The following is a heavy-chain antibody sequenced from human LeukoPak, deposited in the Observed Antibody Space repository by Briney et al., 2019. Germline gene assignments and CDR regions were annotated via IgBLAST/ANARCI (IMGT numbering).Heavy chain of an antibody. CDR2: IYTSGST. V-gene: IGHV4-61*02. J-gene: IGHJ2*01. Sequence: SETLSLTCTVSGGSISSSSYYWGWIRQPPGKGLEWIGRIYTSGSTNYNPSLKSRVTISVDTSKNQFSLKLSSVTAADTAVYYCAIATRNSYFDLWGRGTLVTVSS. CDR3: AIATRNSYFDL. D-gene: IGHD4-23*01. CDR1: GGSISSSSYY.